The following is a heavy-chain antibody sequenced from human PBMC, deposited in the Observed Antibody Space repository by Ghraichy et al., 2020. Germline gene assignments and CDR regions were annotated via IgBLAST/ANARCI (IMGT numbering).Heavy chain of an antibody. CDR3: ARDLNYCSGGSCYPDWFDP. Sequence: GGSLRLSCAASGFTFSSYSMNWVRQAPGKGLEWVSYISSSSSTIYYADSVKGRFTISRDNAKNSLYLQMNSLRDEDTAVYYCARDLNYCSGGSCYPDWFDPWGQGTLVTVSS. CDR2: ISSSSSTI. J-gene: IGHJ5*02. CDR1: GFTFSSYS. D-gene: IGHD2-15*01. V-gene: IGHV3-48*02.